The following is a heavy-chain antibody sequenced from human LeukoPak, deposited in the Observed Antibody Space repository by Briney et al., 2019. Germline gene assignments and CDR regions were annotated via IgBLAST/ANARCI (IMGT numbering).Heavy chain of an antibody. J-gene: IGHJ4*02. CDR2: IDPSDSYT. V-gene: IGHV5-10-1*01. CDR3: ARHSGAAGDFDY. Sequence: GESLRISCKGSGYSFTSYWISWGRQMPGKGLEWMGRIDPSDSYTNYSPSFEGHVTISADKSISTAYLQWSSLKASDIATYYCARHSGAAGDFDYWGQGTLVTVSS. CDR1: GYSFTSYW. D-gene: IGHD6-13*01.